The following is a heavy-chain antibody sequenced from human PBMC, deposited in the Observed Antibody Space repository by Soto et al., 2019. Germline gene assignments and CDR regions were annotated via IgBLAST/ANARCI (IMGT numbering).Heavy chain of an antibody. V-gene: IGHV3-13*01. D-gene: IGHD2-15*01. CDR1: GFTFSSYD. Sequence: WGSLRLSCAASGFTFSSYDRHWVRQATGKGLGWVSAIGTAGDTYYPGSVKGRFTISRENAKNSLYLQMNSLRAEDTAVYYCARVAATDYYYGMDVWGQGTTVTVSS. CDR3: ARVAATDYYYGMDV. CDR2: IGTAGDT. J-gene: IGHJ6*02.